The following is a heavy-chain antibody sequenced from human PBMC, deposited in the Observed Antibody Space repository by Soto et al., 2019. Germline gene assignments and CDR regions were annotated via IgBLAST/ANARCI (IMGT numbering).Heavy chain of an antibody. CDR1: GYTFTSYH. J-gene: IGHJ4*02. CDR3: ARVAPPSDY. Sequence: QVQLVQSGAEVKKPGASVKVSCKASGYTFTSYHISWVRQAPGQGLEWMGWISAYNGNTNYAQKLQGRVPMTTDTSTSTAYTDLRSLRSDDTAGYYCARVAPPSDYWGQGTLVTVSS. V-gene: IGHV1-18*01. CDR2: ISAYNGNT.